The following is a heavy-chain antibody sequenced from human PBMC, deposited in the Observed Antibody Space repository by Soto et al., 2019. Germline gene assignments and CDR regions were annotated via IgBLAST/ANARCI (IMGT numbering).Heavy chain of an antibody. CDR3: ARDLGSGYNFDY. CDR1: GYTFTSYA. Sequence: GAPVKLSCKASGYTFTSYAICWVRQAPGQGLEWMGWISAYNGNTNYAQKLQGRVTMTTDTSTSTAYMELRSLRSDDTAVYYCARDLGSGYNFDYWGQGTLVTVSS. V-gene: IGHV1-18*01. D-gene: IGHD6-25*01. J-gene: IGHJ4*02. CDR2: ISAYNGNT.